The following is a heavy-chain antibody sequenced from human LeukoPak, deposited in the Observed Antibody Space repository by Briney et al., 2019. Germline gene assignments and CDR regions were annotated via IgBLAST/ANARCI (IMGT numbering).Heavy chain of an antibody. V-gene: IGHV4-59*01. CDR3: AWSSDWYYFDY. Sequence: SETLSLTCTVSGGSISSYYWSWIRQPPGKGLEWIGYIYYSGSTNYNPSLKSRVTISVDTSKNQFSLKLSSVTAADTAVYYCAWSSDWYYFDYWGQGTLVTVSP. J-gene: IGHJ4*02. D-gene: IGHD6-19*01. CDR2: IYYSGST. CDR1: GGSISSYY.